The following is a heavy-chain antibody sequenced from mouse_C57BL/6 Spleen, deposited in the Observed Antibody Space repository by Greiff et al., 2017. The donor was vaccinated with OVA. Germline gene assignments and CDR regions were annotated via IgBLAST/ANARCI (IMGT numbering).Heavy chain of an antibody. D-gene: IGHD2-3*01. Sequence: VQGVESGPGLVQPSQSLSITCTVSGFSLTSYGVHWVRQSPGKGLEWLGVIWSGGSTDYNAAFISRLSIIKDNSKSQVFFKMNSLQADDTAIYYCARKEDGYYESAMDYWGQGTSVTVSS. CDR2: IWSGGST. V-gene: IGHV2-2*01. J-gene: IGHJ4*01. CDR1: GFSLTSYG. CDR3: ARKEDGYYESAMDY.